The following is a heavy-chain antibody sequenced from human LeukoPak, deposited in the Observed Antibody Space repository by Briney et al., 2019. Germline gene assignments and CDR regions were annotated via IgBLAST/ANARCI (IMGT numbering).Heavy chain of an antibody. D-gene: IGHD2-15*01. J-gene: IGHJ4*02. CDR1: GFAFSTYA. Sequence: PGGSLRLSCSASGFAFSTYAMHWVRQAPGKGLEYVSSISSNGGTTYYADSVKGRFTISRDNSKNTMYLQMSSLRDEDTAVYYCVKDSSAHGYCSGGSCSYFHYWGQGTLVTVSS. CDR3: VKDSSAHGYCSGGSCSYFHY. V-gene: IGHV3-64D*09. CDR2: ISSNGGTT.